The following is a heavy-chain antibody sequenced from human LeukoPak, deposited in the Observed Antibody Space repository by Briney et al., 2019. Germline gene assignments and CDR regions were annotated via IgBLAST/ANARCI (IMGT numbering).Heavy chain of an antibody. D-gene: IGHD3-3*01. Sequence: PGGSLRLSCAAPGFTFSSYSMNWVRQAPGKGLEWVSYISSSSSTIYYADSVKGRFTISRDNAKNSLYLQMNSLRAEDTAVYYCARGGPRITIFGVVLDAFDIWGQGTMVTVSS. J-gene: IGHJ3*02. CDR3: ARGGPRITIFGVVLDAFDI. V-gene: IGHV3-48*04. CDR1: GFTFSSYS. CDR2: ISSSSSTI.